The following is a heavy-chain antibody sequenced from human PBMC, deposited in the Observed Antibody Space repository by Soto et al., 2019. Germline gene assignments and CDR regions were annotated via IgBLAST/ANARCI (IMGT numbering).Heavy chain of an antibody. D-gene: IGHD6-13*01. Sequence: SGPTLVNPTQTLTLTCTFSGFSLSTIGVGVGWIRQPPGKALEWLALIYWDDDKRYSPSLKSRLTITKDTSKNQVVLTMTNMDPVDTATYYCAHISTSSSNWYGNFDYWGQGILVTVSS. CDR3: AHISTSSSNWYGNFDY. CDR2: IYWDDDK. V-gene: IGHV2-5*02. J-gene: IGHJ4*02. CDR1: GFSLSTIGVG.